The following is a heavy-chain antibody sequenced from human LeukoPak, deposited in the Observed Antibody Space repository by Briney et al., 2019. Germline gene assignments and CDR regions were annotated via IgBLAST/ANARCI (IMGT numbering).Heavy chain of an antibody. CDR1: GFTFSSYA. Sequence: QPGGSLRLSCAASGFTFSSYAMSWVRQAPGKGLEWVSAIGGSGGSTYYADSVKGRFTISRDNSKNTLYLQMNSLRAEDTAVYYCAKTHPATLTYYDFWSGYYEPPSFDYWGQGTLVTVSS. J-gene: IGHJ4*02. D-gene: IGHD3-3*01. V-gene: IGHV3-23*01. CDR3: AKTHPATLTYYDFWSGYYEPPSFDY. CDR2: IGGSGGST.